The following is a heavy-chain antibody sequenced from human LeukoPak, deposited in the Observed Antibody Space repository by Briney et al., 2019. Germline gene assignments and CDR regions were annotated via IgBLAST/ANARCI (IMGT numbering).Heavy chain of an antibody. D-gene: IGHD5-18*01. J-gene: IGHJ4*02. CDR2: ISYDGSNK. CDR3: AKDRYTYGTEYFDY. Sequence: PGRSLRLSCAASGFAFSSYGMHWVRQAPGKGLEWVALISYDGSNKYYADSVKGRFTIPRDNSKNTLYLQMNSLRAEDTAVYYCAKDRYTYGTEYFDYWGQGTLVTVSS. CDR1: GFAFSSYG. V-gene: IGHV3-30*18.